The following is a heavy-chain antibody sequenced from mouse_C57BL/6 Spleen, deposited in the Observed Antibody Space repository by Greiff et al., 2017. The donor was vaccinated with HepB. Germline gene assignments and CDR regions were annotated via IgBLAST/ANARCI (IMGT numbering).Heavy chain of an antibody. V-gene: IGHV1-74*01. CDR3: AIVGPHDGYFYAMDY. Sequence: QVQLQQPGAELVKPGASVKVSCKAFGYTFTSYWMHWVKQRPGQGLEWIGRIHPSDSDTNYNQKFKGKATLTVDKSSSTAYMQLSSLTSEDSAVYYCAIVGPHDGYFYAMDYWGQGTSVTVSS. D-gene: IGHD2-3*01. CDR1: GYTFTSYW. J-gene: IGHJ4*01. CDR2: IHPSDSDT.